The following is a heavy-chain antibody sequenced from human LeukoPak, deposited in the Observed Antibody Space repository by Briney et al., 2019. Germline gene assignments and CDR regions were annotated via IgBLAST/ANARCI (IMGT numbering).Heavy chain of an antibody. D-gene: IGHD2-21*02. Sequence: SVKLSCKASGGTFSSYAISWVRQAPGQGLEWMGGIIPIFGTANYAQKFQGRVTITADESTSTDYMELSSLRSEDTAVYYCASGVSGIVVVTPDDAFDIWGQGTMVTVSS. J-gene: IGHJ3*02. V-gene: IGHV1-69*13. CDR2: IIPIFGTA. CDR1: GGTFSSYA. CDR3: ASGVSGIVVVTPDDAFDI.